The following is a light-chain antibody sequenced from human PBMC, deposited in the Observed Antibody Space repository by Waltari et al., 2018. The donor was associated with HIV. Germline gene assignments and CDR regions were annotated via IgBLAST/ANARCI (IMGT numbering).Light chain of an antibody. J-gene: IGLJ1*01. CDR1: SLRTYY. Sequence: SSDLTQDPGVSVALGQTVRITCQGDSLRTYYAAWYQQKPGQAPILVVYGKNNRPAGIPDRFSGSTSGNTASLTIPGAQAVDEADYYCGSRDSAGSSFGFGPGTKVTVL. CDR2: GKN. CDR3: GSRDSAGSSFG. V-gene: IGLV3-19*01.